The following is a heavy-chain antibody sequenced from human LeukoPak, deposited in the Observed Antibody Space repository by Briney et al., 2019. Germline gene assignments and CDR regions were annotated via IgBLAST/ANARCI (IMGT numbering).Heavy chain of an antibody. CDR3: ARDRSGSYYEPFDY. Sequence: GASVKVSCKASGGTFSSYAISWVRQAPGQGLEWMGGIIPIFGTANYAQKFQGRVTITTDESTSTAYMELSSLRSEDTAVYYCARDRSGSYYEPFDYWGQGTLVTVSS. CDR1: GGTFSSYA. J-gene: IGHJ4*02. D-gene: IGHD3-10*01. CDR2: IIPIFGTA. V-gene: IGHV1-69*05.